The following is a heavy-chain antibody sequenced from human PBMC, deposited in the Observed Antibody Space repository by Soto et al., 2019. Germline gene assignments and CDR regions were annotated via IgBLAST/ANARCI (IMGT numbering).Heavy chain of an antibody. CDR3: ARGSGYYYGSGSYYGEFDY. D-gene: IGHD3-10*01. J-gene: IGHJ4*02. CDR2: IIPIFGTA. CDR1: GGTFSSYA. Sequence: QVQLVQSGAEVQKPGSSVKVSCKASGGTFSSYAISWVRQAPGQGLEWMGGIIPIFGTANYAQKFQGRVTITADESTSTAYMELSSLRSEDTAVYYCARGSGYYYGSGSYYGEFDYWGQGTLVTVSS. V-gene: IGHV1-69*01.